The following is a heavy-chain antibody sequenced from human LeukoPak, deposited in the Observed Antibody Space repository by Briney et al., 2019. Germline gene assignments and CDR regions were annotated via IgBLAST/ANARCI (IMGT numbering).Heavy chain of an antibody. D-gene: IGHD3/OR15-3a*01. CDR3: AKGLGVASLIVDALDM. CDR2: ITWNSGSV. CDR1: GFTFHDYA. J-gene: IGHJ3*02. V-gene: IGHV3-9*03. Sequence: PGGSLRLSCAASGFTFHDYAMHWVRQVPGKGVEWVSGITWNSGSVLYADSVRGRFTISRDNAKNSLYLQMNSLRPEDMAFYYCAKGLGVASLIVDALDMWGQGTMVTV.